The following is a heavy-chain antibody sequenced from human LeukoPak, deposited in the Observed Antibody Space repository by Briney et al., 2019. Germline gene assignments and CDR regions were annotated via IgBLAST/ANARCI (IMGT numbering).Heavy chain of an antibody. V-gene: IGHV3-7*03. D-gene: IGHD2-2*01. CDR3: ARVRPVVPAAISDY. CDR1: GFTFSSYW. Sequence: TGGSLRLSCAASGFTFSSYWMSWVRPAPGKGPEWVANIKQDGSEKYYVDSVKGRFTISRDNAKNSLYLQMNSLRAEDTAVYYCARVRPVVPAAISDYWGQGTLVTVSS. CDR2: IKQDGSEK. J-gene: IGHJ4*02.